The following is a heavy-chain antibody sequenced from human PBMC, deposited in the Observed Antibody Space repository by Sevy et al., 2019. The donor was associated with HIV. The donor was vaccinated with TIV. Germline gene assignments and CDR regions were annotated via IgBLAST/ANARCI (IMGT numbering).Heavy chain of an antibody. J-gene: IGHJ4*02. CDR1: GFTFSSYR. CDR2: ISSTSAYI. D-gene: IGHD6-13*01. CDR3: ARSVLVISTWRSDY. Sequence: GGSLRLSCAASGFTFSSYRMTWVRQAPGKGLEWVSCISSTSAYIKYADSVKGRFTISRDNAKNLLYLQMDSLRAEDTAVYYCARSVLVISTWRSDYWGEGTLVSVSS. V-gene: IGHV3-21*01.